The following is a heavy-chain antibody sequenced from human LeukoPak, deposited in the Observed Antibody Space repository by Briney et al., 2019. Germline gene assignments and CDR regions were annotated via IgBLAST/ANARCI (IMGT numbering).Heavy chain of an antibody. CDR3: AKGDPNSGYLH. Sequence: GGSLRLSCAASGFTFSSYAMSWVRQAPGKGLEWVSAISRSGGTTYYADSVKGRFSISGDNSKNTLYLQITSLRAEDTAAYFCAKGDPNSGYLHWGQGTLVTVSS. CDR1: GFTFSSYA. CDR2: ISRSGGTT. V-gene: IGHV3-23*01. D-gene: IGHD3-22*01. J-gene: IGHJ4*02.